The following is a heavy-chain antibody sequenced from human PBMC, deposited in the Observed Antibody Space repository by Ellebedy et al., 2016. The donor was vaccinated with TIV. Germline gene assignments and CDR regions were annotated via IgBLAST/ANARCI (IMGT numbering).Heavy chain of an antibody. J-gene: IGHJ4*02. CDR3: ARAEYRRLTFDY. CDR2: INHSGST. CDR1: GGSFSGYY. D-gene: IGHD2/OR15-2a*01. V-gene: IGHV4-34*01. Sequence: GSLRLXCAVYGGSFSGYYWSWIRQPPGKGLEWIGEINHSGSTNYNPSLKSRVTISVDTSKNQFSLKLSSVTAADTAVYYCARAEYRRLTFDYWGQGTLVTVSS.